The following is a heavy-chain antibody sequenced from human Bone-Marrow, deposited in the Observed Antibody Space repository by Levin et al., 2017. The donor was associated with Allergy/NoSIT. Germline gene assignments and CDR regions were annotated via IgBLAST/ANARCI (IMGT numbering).Heavy chain of an antibody. J-gene: IGHJ6*02. D-gene: IGHD2-2*01. Sequence: PSETLSLTCAVYGGSFSGYYWSWIRQPPGKGLEWIGEINHSGSTNYNPSLKSRVTISVDTSKNQFSLKLSSVTAADTAVYYCARGPGVGVTSWQDLYYYYGMDVWGQGTTVTVSS. V-gene: IGHV4-34*01. CDR2: INHSGST. CDR3: ARGPGVGVTSWQDLYYYYGMDV. CDR1: GGSFSGYY.